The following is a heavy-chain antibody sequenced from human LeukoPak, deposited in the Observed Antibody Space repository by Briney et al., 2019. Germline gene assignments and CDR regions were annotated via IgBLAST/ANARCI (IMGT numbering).Heavy chain of an antibody. J-gene: IGHJ5*02. D-gene: IGHD6-13*01. CDR2: IKQDGSEK. CDR3: ARDRTRIAPNWFDP. V-gene: IGHV3-7*01. CDR1: EFTFSSYW. Sequence: PGGSLRLSCAASEFTFSSYWMSWVRQAPGKGLEWVANIKQDGSEKYYVDSVKGRFTISRDNAKNSLYLQMNSLRAEDTAVYYCARDRTRIAPNWFDPWGQGTLVTVSS.